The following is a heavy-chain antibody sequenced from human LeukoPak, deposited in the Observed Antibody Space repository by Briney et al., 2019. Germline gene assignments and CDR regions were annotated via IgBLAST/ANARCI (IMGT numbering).Heavy chain of an antibody. J-gene: IGHJ4*02. CDR2: ISSSSSYI. Sequence: ETLSLTCTVSGYSISSGSYWGWIRQPPGKGLEWVSSISSSSSYIYYADSVKGRFTISRDNAKNSLYLQMNSLRAEDTAVYYCARVPDYGDYAFDYWGQGTLVTVSS. D-gene: IGHD4-17*01. CDR3: ARVPDYGDYAFDY. CDR1: GYSISSGS. V-gene: IGHV3-21*01.